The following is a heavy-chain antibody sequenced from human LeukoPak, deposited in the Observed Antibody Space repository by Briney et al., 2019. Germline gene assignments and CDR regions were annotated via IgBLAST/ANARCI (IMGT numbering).Heavy chain of an antibody. CDR3: ARDVYSGSSGGWFDP. J-gene: IGHJ5*02. Sequence: ASVKVSCKASGYTFTDYYMHWVRQAPGQGLEWIGWINPSTGGTKYAQKFQGRVTMTRDSSISTGYMELSRLRSDDMAVYYCARDVYSGSSGGWFDPWGQGTLVTVSS. D-gene: IGHD5-12*01. CDR2: INPSTGGT. V-gene: IGHV1-2*02. CDR1: GYTFTDYY.